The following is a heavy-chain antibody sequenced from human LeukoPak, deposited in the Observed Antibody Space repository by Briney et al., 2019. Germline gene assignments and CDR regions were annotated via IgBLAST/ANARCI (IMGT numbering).Heavy chain of an antibody. Sequence: SQTLSLTCTVSGGSISSGGYYWSWIRQHPGKGLEWLGYIYYSGSTYYNPSLKSRVTISVDTSKNQFSLKLSSVTAADTAVYYCARDVVAATLYYYYGMDVWGQGTTVTVSS. CDR1: GGSISSGGYY. D-gene: IGHD2-15*01. CDR3: ARDVVAATLYYYYGMDV. V-gene: IGHV4-31*03. CDR2: IYYSGST. J-gene: IGHJ6*02.